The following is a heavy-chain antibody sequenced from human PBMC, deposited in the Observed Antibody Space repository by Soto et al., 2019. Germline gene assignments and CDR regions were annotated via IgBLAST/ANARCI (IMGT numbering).Heavy chain of an antibody. D-gene: IGHD4-17*01. CDR3: ARGPSGEKVDY. Sequence: QVQLQESGPGLVEPSPTLSLTCTVSGGSISNGYYTWSWIRQPPGKDREWSGNIYNSVNTYSNPPLKSRVSASAGTPQNRVSRKLSFVTAADTAGYYCARGPSGEKVDYLGQGTLVTVSS. V-gene: IGHV4-30-4*08. CDR2: IYNSVNT. CDR1: GGSISNGYYT. J-gene: IGHJ4*02.